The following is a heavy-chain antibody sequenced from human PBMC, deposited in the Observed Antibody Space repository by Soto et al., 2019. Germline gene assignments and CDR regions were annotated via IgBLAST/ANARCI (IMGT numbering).Heavy chain of an antibody. V-gene: IGHV4-59*01. D-gene: IGHD1-1*01. Sequence: PSETLSLTCTVSGGSISSYYWSWIRQPPGKGLEWIGYIYYSGSTNYNPSLKSRVTISVDTSKNQFSLKLSSVTAADTAVYDCARQGTGTTWLDPWGQGTLVTVSS. CDR2: IYYSGST. J-gene: IGHJ5*02. CDR3: ARQGTGTTWLDP. CDR1: GGSISSYY.